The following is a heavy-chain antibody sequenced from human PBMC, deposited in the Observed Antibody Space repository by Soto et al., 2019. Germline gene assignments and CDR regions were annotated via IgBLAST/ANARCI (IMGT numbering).Heavy chain of an antibody. CDR2: ISNEGSTK. J-gene: IGHJ4*02. CDR3: AKQLDDGGLDDC. D-gene: IGHD4-17*01. CDR1: GFTFRNYG. V-gene: IGHV3-30*18. Sequence: QVHLVESGGGVVQPGKSLTLSCAASGFTFRNYGMHWVRQAPGKGLEWVAVISNEGSTKKYADSVRGRFTVSRDNSENTVWLQMDSLRAEDTAVYYCAKQLDDGGLDDCWGQGTLVTVSS.